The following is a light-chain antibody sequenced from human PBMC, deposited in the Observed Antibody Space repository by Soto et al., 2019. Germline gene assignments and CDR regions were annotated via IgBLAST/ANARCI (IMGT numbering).Light chain of an antibody. CDR1: SSDVGSYNL. CDR3: CSYARTSTYV. V-gene: IGLV2-23*01. J-gene: IGLJ1*01. Sequence: QSARTQPASVSGSPGQSITISCAGTSSDVGSYNLVSWYQQHPGKAPKLMIYEDNKRPSGVSNRFSVSKSGYTASLTISGLQAEDEADYYCCSYARTSTYVFGRGTKVTVL. CDR2: EDN.